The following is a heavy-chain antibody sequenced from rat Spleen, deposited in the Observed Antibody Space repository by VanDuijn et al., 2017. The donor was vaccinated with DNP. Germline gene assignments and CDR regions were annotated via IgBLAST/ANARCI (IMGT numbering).Heavy chain of an antibody. D-gene: IGHD5-1*01. V-gene: IGHV2S75*01. CDR2: VWGHGNT. CDR3: TRESWGYVMDA. CDR1: GFSLTNYA. Sequence: QVQLKESGPVLVQASETLSLTCTVSGFSLTNYAVIWVRQSPGKGLEWMGIVWGHGNTDYNSALKSRLSISRDTSKSQVFLKMNSLQTDDTAIYYCTRESWGYVMDAWGQGASVTVSA. J-gene: IGHJ4*01.